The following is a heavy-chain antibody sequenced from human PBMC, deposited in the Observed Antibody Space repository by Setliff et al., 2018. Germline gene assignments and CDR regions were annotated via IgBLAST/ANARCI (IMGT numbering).Heavy chain of an antibody. V-gene: IGHV4-61*02. CDR2: LHTSGST. CDR3: RFWSGYYKNDY. D-gene: IGHD3-3*01. CDR1: GGSISSGSYY. Sequence: SETLSLTCAVSGGSISSGSYYWSWIRQPAGKGLEWVGRLHTSGSTNYNPSLKSRVTISVDTSKNQFSLKLSSVTAADTAVYYCRFWSGYYKNDYWGTGTTVTVSS. J-gene: IGHJ6*04.